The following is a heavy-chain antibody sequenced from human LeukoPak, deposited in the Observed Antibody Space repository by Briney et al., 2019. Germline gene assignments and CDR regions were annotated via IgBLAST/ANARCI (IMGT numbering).Heavy chain of an antibody. V-gene: IGHV4-61*01. CDR2: IFYTGNT. J-gene: IGHJ4*02. D-gene: IGHD2-21*01. Sequence: SQTLSLTCTVSGGSISSGSYYWSWIRQPPGKGLEWIGSIFYTGNTYYNPSLNSRVTLSVDTSKNQFSLRLSSVSAADTAVYYCARYSGGAYHFDYWGQGTLLTVSS. CDR3: ARYSGGAYHFDY. CDR1: GGSISSGSYY.